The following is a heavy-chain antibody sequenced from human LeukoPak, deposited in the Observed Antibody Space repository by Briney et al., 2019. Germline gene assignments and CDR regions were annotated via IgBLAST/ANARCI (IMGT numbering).Heavy chain of an antibody. CDR2: ISGSGGST. D-gene: IGHD3-22*01. J-gene: IGHJ4*02. Sequence: GGSLRLSCAASGFTFSSYAMSWVRQAPGKGLEWVSAISGSGGSTYYADSVKGRFTISRDNSKNTLYLQMNSLGAEDTAVYYCAKLGTYYYDSGNTDYWGQGTLVTVSS. CDR1: GFTFSSYA. V-gene: IGHV3-23*01. CDR3: AKLGTYYYDSGNTDY.